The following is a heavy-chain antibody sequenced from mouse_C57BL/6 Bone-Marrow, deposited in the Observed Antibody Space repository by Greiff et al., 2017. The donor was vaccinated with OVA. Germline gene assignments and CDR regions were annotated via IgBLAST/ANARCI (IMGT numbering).Heavy chain of an antibody. V-gene: IGHV1-52*01. J-gene: IGHJ2*01. CDR1: GYTFTSYW. CDR2: IDPSDSET. Sequence: QVQLQQPGAELVRPGSSVKLSCKASGYTFTSYWMHWVKQRPIQGLEWIGNIDPSDSETHYNQKFKDKATLTVDKSSSTAYMQLSSLTSEDSAVYYCARTETYYSNCNFFDYWGQGTTLTVSS. CDR3: ARTETYYSNCNFFDY. D-gene: IGHD2-5*01.